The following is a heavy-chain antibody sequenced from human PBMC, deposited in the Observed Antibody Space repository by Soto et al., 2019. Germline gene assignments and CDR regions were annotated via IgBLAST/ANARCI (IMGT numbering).Heavy chain of an antibody. V-gene: IGHV4-34*01. CDR2: INHSGST. D-gene: IGHD2-8*02. J-gene: IGHJ4*02. CDR3: ARDKITGLFDY. Sequence: SETLSLTCAVYGGSFSGYYWTWIRQPPGTGLEWIGEINHSGSTNYNPSLKSRVTISVDTSKNQFSLKLTSVTAADTAVYYCARDKITGLFDYWGQGSLVTVSS. CDR1: GGSFSGYY.